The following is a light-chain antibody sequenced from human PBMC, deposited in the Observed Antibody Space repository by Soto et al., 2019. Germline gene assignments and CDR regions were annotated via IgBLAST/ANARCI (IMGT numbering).Light chain of an antibody. Sequence: QSALTQPASGSGSPGQSITISCTGTSSDVGGYNYVSWYQQHPGKAPKLMIYDVSNRPSGVSNRFSGSKSGNTASLTISWLQAEDEADYYCSSYTSSSPYVFGTGTKLTVL. J-gene: IGLJ1*01. V-gene: IGLV2-14*01. CDR2: DVS. CDR3: SSYTSSSPYV. CDR1: SSDVGGYNY.